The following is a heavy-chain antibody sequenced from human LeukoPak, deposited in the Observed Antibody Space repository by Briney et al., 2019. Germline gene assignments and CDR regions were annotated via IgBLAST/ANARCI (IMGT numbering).Heavy chain of an antibody. D-gene: IGHD1-26*01. Sequence: GGSLRLSCAASGFTFSSYAINWVRQAPGKGLEWVSSISSSSSYIYYADSVKGRFTISRDNAKNSLYLQMNSLRAEDTAVYYCARGLLVEAGNFDYWGQGTLVTVSS. CDR3: ARGLLVEAGNFDY. CDR1: GFTFSSYA. J-gene: IGHJ4*02. V-gene: IGHV3-21*06. CDR2: ISSSSSYI.